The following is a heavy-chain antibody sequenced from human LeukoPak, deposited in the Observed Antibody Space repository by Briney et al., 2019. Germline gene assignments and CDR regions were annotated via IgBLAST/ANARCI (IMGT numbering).Heavy chain of an antibody. CDR1: GFTFSSYG. Sequence: PGGSLRLSCAASGFTFSSYGMHWVRQAPGKGLEWVAFIRYDGSNKYYADSVKGRFTISRDNSKNTLYLQMNSLRAEDTAVYYCAKERSTVLLWFGEFDYWGQGTLVTVSS. CDR2: IRYDGSNK. CDR3: AKERSTVLLWFGEFDY. J-gene: IGHJ4*02. D-gene: IGHD3-10*01. V-gene: IGHV3-30*02.